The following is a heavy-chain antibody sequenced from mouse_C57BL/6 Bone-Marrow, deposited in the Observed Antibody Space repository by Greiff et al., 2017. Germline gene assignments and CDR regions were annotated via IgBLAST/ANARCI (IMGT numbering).Heavy chain of an antibody. CDR2: IWGVGST. D-gene: IGHD1-1*01. CDR3: ASLYYGSTWFAY. J-gene: IGHJ3*01. Sequence: VQVVESGPGLVAPSQSLSITCTVSGFSLTSYGVDWVRQSPGKGLEWLGVIWGVGSTNYNSALKSRLSISKDNSKSQVFLKMNSLQTDDTAMYYCASLYYGSTWFAYWGQGTLVTVSA. CDR1: GFSLTSYG. V-gene: IGHV2-6*01.